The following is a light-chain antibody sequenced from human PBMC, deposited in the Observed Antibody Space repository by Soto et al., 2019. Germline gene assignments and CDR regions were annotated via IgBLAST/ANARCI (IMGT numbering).Light chain of an antibody. CDR2: DNN. V-gene: IGLV1-51*01. CDR1: SSNIGDNY. Sequence: QSVLTQPPSVSAAPGQTVTISCSGSSSNIGDNYVSWYQQLPGTAPKLLIYDNNKRPSGIPDRFSGSKSVTSATLGITGLQTGDEADYYCGTWDSSLRGVFGGGTKLTVL. J-gene: IGLJ3*02. CDR3: GTWDSSLRGV.